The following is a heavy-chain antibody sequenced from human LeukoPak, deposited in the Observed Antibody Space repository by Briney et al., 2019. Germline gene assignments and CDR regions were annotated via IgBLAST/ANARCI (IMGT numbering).Heavy chain of an antibody. CDR1: GFSFSNFW. D-gene: IGHD2-8*01. CDR3: ARALRYCTNGVCYTGDY. J-gene: IGHJ4*02. CDR2: IHPEGNEK. V-gene: IGHV3-7*01. Sequence: TGGSLRLSCAVSGFSFSNFWMSWVRQAPGRGLEWVANIHPEGNEKYHVDSVKGRFTISRDNAKNSLYLQMNSLRAEDTAVYYCARALRYCTNGVCYTGDYWGQGTLVTVSS.